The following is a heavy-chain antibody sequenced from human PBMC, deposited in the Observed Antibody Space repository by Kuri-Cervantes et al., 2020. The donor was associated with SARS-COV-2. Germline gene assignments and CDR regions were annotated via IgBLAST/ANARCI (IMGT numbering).Heavy chain of an antibody. CDR3: ARGYLMSSSWYGRRGYYFDY. CDR2: IKQDGSEK. D-gene: IGHD6-13*01. V-gene: IGHV3-7*01. J-gene: IGHJ4*02. CDR1: GFTFSSYW. Sequence: GKSLKISYAASGFTFSSYWMSGVRQAPGKGLEWVANIKQDGSEKYYVDSVKGRFTISRDNAKNSLYLQMNILRAEDTAVYYCARGYLMSSSWYGRRGYYFDYWGQGTLVTVSS.